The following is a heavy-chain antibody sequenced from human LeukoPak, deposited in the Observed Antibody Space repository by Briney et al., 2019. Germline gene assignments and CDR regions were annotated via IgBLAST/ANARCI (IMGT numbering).Heavy chain of an antibody. CDR3: TTEGLVATSFDY. D-gene: IGHD5-12*01. Sequence: GGSLRLSCAASGFTFSNAWMSWVRQAPWNGMELDGRVTIKTGGGTTDYAAPVKGRFTISRDNSNNTLYLQMNSLKTEDTAVYYCTTEGLVATSFDYWGQGALVTVSS. CDR2: VTIKTGGGTT. V-gene: IGHV3-15*01. J-gene: IGHJ4*02. CDR1: GFTFSNAW.